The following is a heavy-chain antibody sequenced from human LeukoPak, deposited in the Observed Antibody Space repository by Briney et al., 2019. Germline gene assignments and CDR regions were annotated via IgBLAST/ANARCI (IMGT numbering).Heavy chain of an antibody. CDR2: IYYSGST. J-gene: IGHJ4*02. D-gene: IGHD6-19*01. Sequence: SETLSLTCTVSGGSISSSSYYWGWIRQPPGKGLEWIGSIYYSGSTYYNPSLKSRVTISVDTSKNQFSLKLSSVTAADTAVYYCARHLSSGRTSDYWGQGTLVTVSS. CDR3: ARHLSSGRTSDY. V-gene: IGHV4-39*01. CDR1: GGSISSSSYY.